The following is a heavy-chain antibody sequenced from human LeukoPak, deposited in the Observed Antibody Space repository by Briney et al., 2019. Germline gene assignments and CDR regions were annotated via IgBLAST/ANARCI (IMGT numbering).Heavy chain of an antibody. D-gene: IGHD1-1*01. V-gene: IGHV5-10-1*01. CDR1: GYSFTSYW. Sequence: GESLRISCKGSGYSFTSYWISWVRQMPGKGLEWMGRIEPSESYTNYSPPFQGHVTISADKSISPAYPQWSSLEAWDTAMYYGAILNHPTGRVYWGQGNLVTVSS. CDR3: AILNHPTGRVY. CDR2: IEPSESYT. J-gene: IGHJ4*02.